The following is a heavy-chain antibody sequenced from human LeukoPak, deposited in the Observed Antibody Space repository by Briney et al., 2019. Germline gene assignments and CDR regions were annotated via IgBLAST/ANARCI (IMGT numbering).Heavy chain of an antibody. D-gene: IGHD6-13*01. J-gene: IGHJ4*02. CDR1: GFTFSSYS. CDR2: ISSSSSYI. Sequence: GGSLRLSRAASGFTFSSYSMNWVRQAPGKGLEWVSSISSSSSYIYYADSVKGRFTISRDNAKNSLYLQMNSLRAEDTAVYYCAKTDQIAAAGPIDYWGQGTLVTVSS. V-gene: IGHV3-21*01. CDR3: AKTDQIAAAGPIDY.